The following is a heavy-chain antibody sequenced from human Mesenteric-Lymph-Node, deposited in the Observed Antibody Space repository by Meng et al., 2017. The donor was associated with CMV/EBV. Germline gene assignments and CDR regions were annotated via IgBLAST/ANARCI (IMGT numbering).Heavy chain of an antibody. CDR1: GFTFDDYA. D-gene: IGHD6-13*01. J-gene: IGHJ4*02. CDR2: ISWNSGSI. CDR3: ARDKEQLGPIDY. V-gene: IGHV3-9*01. Sequence: SLKISCAASGFTFDDYAMHWVRQAPGKGLEWVSGISWNSGSIGYADSVKGRFTISRDNAKNSLYLQMNSLRAEDTAVYYCARDKEQLGPIDYWGQGTLVTVSS.